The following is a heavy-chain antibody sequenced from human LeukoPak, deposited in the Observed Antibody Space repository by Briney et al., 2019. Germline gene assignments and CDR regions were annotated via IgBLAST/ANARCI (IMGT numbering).Heavy chain of an antibody. D-gene: IGHD5-12*01. J-gene: IGHJ1*01. CDR3: VKVGDSGYGEYYQH. Sequence: GGSLRLSCSASGFTFRDYPIHWARQAPGEGLQYVSAISSAGGTTYYADSVRGRFTISRDNSKNTLYLQMSSLRAEDTALYYCVKVGDSGYGEYYQHWGQGTLVTVSS. CDR2: ISSAGGTT. V-gene: IGHV3-64D*06. CDR1: GFTFRDYP.